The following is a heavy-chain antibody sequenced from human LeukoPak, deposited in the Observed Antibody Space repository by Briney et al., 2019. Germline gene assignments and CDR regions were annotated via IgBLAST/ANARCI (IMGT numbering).Heavy chain of an antibody. V-gene: IGHV3-48*01. CDR3: ARGLDFWSGSYDY. Sequence: PGGSLRLSCAASGFTLSTYSLNWVRQAPGKGLEWVSYISSTSNTIYYADSVKGRFTISRDNAKNSLYLQMNSLRAEDTAVYYCARGLDFWSGSYDYWGQGTLVTVSS. CDR1: GFTLSTYS. CDR2: ISSTSNTI. D-gene: IGHD3-3*01. J-gene: IGHJ4*02.